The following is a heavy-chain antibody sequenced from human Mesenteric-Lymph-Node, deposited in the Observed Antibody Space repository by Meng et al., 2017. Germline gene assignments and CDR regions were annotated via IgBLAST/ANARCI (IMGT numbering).Heavy chain of an antibody. CDR1: GYTFTGYY. CDR2: INPNSGGT. V-gene: IGHV1-2*06. J-gene: IGHJ6*02. CDR3: ARPPADYYYGMDV. Sequence: ASVKVSCKASGYTFTGYYMHWVRQAPGQGLEWMRRINPNSGGTNYAQKFQGRVTMTRDTSISTAYMELSRLRSDDTAVYYCARPPADYYYGMDVWGQGTTVTVSS.